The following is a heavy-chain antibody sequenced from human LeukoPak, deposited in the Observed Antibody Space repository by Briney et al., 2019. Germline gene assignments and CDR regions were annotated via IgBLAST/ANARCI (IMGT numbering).Heavy chain of an antibody. J-gene: IGHJ4*02. V-gene: IGHV3-23*01. CDR1: GFTFSSYA. CDR2: ISGSGGST. Sequence: GGSLRLSCAASGFTFSSYAMSWVRLAPGKGLEWVSAISGSGGSTYYADSVKGRFTNSRDNSKNTLYLQMNSLRAEDTAVYYCAKVELVAATPYYFDYWGQGTLVTVSS. CDR3: AKVELVAATPYYFDY. D-gene: IGHD2-15*01.